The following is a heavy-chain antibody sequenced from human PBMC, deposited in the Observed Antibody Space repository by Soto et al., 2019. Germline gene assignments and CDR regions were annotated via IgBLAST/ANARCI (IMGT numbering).Heavy chain of an antibody. V-gene: IGHV4-59*08. CDR1: RVSISSYY. CDR2: IYYSGTT. D-gene: IGHD3-22*01. Sequence: PSETLSLTCTVSRVSISSYYWNWIRQPPGKGLEWIGYIYYSGTTYYNPSLKSRLTISIDTSKKQFSLRLTSVTAADTAVYYCATYDSSGLAFWGQGTLVTVSS. CDR3: ATYDSSGLAF. J-gene: IGHJ4*02.